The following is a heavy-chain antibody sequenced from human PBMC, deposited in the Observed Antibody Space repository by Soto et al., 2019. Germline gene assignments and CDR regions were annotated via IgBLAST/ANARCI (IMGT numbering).Heavy chain of an antibody. D-gene: IGHD6-19*01. CDR3: AGHSSGWFYFDS. Sequence: EVQLVESGGGLVQPGGSLRLSCAASGFTVSGNYMSWVRQAPGKGLECISLIHNDGSTYYADSVKGRFTISRDNSRKTLYLQMNSPRAEDTAVYYCAGHSSGWFYFDSWGHGTLVTVSS. J-gene: IGHJ4*01. CDR2: IHNDGST. CDR1: GFTVSGNY. V-gene: IGHV3-66*01.